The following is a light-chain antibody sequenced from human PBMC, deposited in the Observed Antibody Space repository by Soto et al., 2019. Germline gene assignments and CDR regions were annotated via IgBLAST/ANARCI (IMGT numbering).Light chain of an antibody. CDR3: QQRSNWPPT. CDR1: QSVSGY. CDR2: DAS. Sequence: ELVLTQSPDPLSLSPGERATLSCGASQSVSGYLGWYQQKPGQAPRLLIYDASNRAYGVPARFRGSGSGTNFTLTIASLEPDDFAVYYCQQRSNWPPTFGGGTKVDIK. V-gene: IGKV3-11*01. J-gene: IGKJ4*01.